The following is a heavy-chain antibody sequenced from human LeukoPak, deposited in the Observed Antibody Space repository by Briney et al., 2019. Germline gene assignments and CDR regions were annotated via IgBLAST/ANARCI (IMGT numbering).Heavy chain of an antibody. V-gene: IGHV3-66*02. J-gene: IGHJ4*02. CDR2: IYSGGST. D-gene: IGHD3-3*01. CDR1: GFTVSSNY. CDR3: AKGGDHYDFWSGYYLDY. Sequence: GGSLRLSCAASGFTVSSNYMSWVRQAPGKGLEWVSVIYSGGSTYYADSVKGRFTISRDNSKNTLYLQMNSLRAEDTAVYYCAKGGDHYDFWSGYYLDYWGQGTLVTVSS.